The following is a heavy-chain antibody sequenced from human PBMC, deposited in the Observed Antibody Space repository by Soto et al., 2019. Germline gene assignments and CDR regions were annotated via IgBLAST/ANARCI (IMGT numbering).Heavy chain of an antibody. Sequence: GGSLRLSCAASGFTVNIYVMSWVRQAPGKGLEWVSSINNSGGSNWYADSVNGRFTISRDNSKNTLYLQMDNLRAEDTAVYYCAKGGYSGYDQSDYWGQGTLVTVSS. V-gene: IGHV3-23*01. J-gene: IGHJ4*02. CDR1: GFTVNIYV. CDR2: INNSGGSN. D-gene: IGHD5-12*01. CDR3: AKGGYSGYDQSDY.